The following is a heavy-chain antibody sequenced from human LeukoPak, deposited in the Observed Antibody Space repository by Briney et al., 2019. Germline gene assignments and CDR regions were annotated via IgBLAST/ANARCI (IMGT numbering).Heavy chain of an antibody. CDR3: ATASLHGNTDSYGVDV. D-gene: IGHD2/OR15-2a*01. CDR1: GFTVINNY. J-gene: IGHJ6*02. CDR2: VYSGDGGT. V-gene: IGHV3-66*01. Sequence: GGSLRLSCAASGFTVINNYMSWVRQAPGKGLEWVSVVYSGDGGTYYARSVKGRFTISRDDSKNMLYLQMSSLRAEDTAVYYCATASLHGNTDSYGVDVWGQGTTVTVSS.